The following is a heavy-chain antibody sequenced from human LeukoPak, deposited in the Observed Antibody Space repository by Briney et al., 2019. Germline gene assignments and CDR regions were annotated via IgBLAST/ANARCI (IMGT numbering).Heavy chain of an antibody. Sequence: ASVKVSCKASGYTLTSYVISWVRQAPGQGLEWMGSIHPKSGVTKYAQKFQGRVTVTRDTSISTAYMELSSLTSDDMAIYYCARDPPGAGTTELDFWGQGTLVTVSS. D-gene: IGHD6-13*01. CDR3: ARDPPGAGTTELDF. J-gene: IGHJ4*02. CDR2: IHPKSGVT. CDR1: GYTLTSYV. V-gene: IGHV1-2*02.